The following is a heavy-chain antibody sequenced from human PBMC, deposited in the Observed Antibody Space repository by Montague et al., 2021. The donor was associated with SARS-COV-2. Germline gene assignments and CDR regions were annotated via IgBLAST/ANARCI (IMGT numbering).Heavy chain of an antibody. Sequence: SLRLSCAASGFTFSSYSMNWVRQAPGKGLEWVSSISSSSSYIYSADSVKGRVTTSRDNAKNSLYLPMISLRAEDTAVYYCARGIRITMVRGVTFDYWGQGTLVTVSS. J-gene: IGHJ4*02. V-gene: IGHV3-21*01. CDR2: ISSSSSYI. D-gene: IGHD3-10*01. CDR3: ARGIRITMVRGVTFDY. CDR1: GFTFSSYS.